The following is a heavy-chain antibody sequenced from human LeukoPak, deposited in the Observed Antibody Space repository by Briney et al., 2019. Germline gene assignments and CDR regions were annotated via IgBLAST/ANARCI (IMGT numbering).Heavy chain of an antibody. V-gene: IGHV1-18*01. CDR2: ISAYNGDT. J-gene: IGHJ3*02. Sequence: ALVKVSCKASGYTFTSYGIIWVRQAPGQGLEWMGWISAYNGDTNYAQKLQGRLTMTTDTSTSTAYMELRSLRSDDTAVYYCARDVLRYFDWSPAGAFDIWGQGTIVTVSS. CDR1: GYTFTSYG. CDR3: ARDVLRYFDWSPAGAFDI. D-gene: IGHD3-9*01.